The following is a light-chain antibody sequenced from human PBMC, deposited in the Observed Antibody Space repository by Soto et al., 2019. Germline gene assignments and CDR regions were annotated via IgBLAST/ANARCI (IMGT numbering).Light chain of an antibody. CDR2: DAS. CDR3: HQRSNWPPWT. Sequence: EIVLTQSPATLSLSPGDRATLSCRASQSVSSYLAWYQQKPGQAPRLLIYDASNRATCIPARFSGSGSGTDFTLSISRLEPEDFAVYFCHQRSNWPPWTFGQGNKVQIK. CDR1: QSVSSY. V-gene: IGKV3-11*01. J-gene: IGKJ1*01.